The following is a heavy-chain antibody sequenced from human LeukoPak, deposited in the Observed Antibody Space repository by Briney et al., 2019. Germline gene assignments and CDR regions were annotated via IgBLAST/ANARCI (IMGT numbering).Heavy chain of an antibody. CDR3: ARAPYTTGRSFYFDS. CDR1: GFTFRNYG. D-gene: IGHD2-2*02. V-gene: IGHV3-33*01. J-gene: IGHJ4*02. Sequence: GRSLRLSCAASGFTFRNYGMHWVRQAPGKGLEWVAIIWYDGSKNYYAGSVKGRFTISRDNFNNTPYLQMNSLRAEDTALYYCARAPYTTGRSFYFDSWGQGTLVTVSS. CDR2: IWYDGSKN.